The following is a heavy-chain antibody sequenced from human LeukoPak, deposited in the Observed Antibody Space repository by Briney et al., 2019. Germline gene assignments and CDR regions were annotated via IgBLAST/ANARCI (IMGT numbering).Heavy chain of an antibody. Sequence: SVKVSCKASGGTFSSYAISWVRQAPGQGLEWMGRIIPIFGTANYAQKFQGRVTITADESTSTAYMELSSLRSEDTAVYYCARGSPLGEVRFSEWSPEYFQHWGQGTLVTVSS. CDR3: ARGSPLGEVRFSEWSPEYFQH. V-gene: IGHV1-69*13. J-gene: IGHJ1*01. CDR1: GGTFSSYA. D-gene: IGHD3-3*01. CDR2: IIPIFGTA.